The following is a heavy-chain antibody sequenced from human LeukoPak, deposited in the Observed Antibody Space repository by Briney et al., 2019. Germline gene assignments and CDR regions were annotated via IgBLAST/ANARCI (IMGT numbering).Heavy chain of an antibody. CDR3: ARRGITYSSSFFEF. CDR2: IFYSGST. Sequence: SETLSLTCTVSGFSISGGKDFWGWIRQPPGKGLEWIGSIFYSGSTYYNPSLKSRVTISVDTSRNEFSLKVMSATVADTAVYYCARRGITYSSSFFEFWGQGALVTVSS. CDR1: GFSISGGKDF. D-gene: IGHD6-13*01. J-gene: IGHJ4*02. V-gene: IGHV4-39*01.